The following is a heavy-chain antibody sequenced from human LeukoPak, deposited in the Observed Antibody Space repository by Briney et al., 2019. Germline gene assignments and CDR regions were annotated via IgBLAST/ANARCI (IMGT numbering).Heavy chain of an antibody. Sequence: SGGSLRLSCAASGFTFSSYSMNWVRQAPGKGLEWVSSISSSSSYIYYADSVKGRFTISRDNAKNSLYLQMNSLRAEDTAEYYCAREMITFGGVIVVPDAFDIWGQGTMVTVSS. D-gene: IGHD3-16*02. CDR1: GFTFSSYS. CDR2: ISSSSSYI. J-gene: IGHJ3*02. V-gene: IGHV3-21*01. CDR3: AREMITFGGVIVVPDAFDI.